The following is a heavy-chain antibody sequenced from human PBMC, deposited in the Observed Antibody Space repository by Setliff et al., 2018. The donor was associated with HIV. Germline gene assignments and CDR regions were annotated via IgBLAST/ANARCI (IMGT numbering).Heavy chain of an antibody. J-gene: IGHJ4*02. CDR2: INHSGST. D-gene: IGHD2-2*01. V-gene: IGHV4-34*01. CDR3: AGPYPYYFDY. CDR1: GGSFSGYY. Sequence: SETLSLTCAVYGGSFSGYYWSWIRQPPGKGLEWIGEINHSGSTNYNPPLKSRVTISVDTSKNQFSLKLSSVTAADTAVYYCAGPYPYYFDYWGQGTLVTVSS.